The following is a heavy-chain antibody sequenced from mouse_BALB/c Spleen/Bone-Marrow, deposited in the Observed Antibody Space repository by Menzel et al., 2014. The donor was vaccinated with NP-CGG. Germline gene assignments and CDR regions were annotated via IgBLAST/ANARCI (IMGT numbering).Heavy chain of an antibody. CDR2: IYPGNGDT. CDR1: GYTFTSYW. V-gene: IGHV1-87*01. D-gene: IGHD1-1*01. Sequence: QVQLKQSGAELARPGASVKLSCKASGYTFTSYWMQWVKQRPGQGLEWIGAIYPGNGDTRYTQRFKGKATLTADKSSSTAYMQCGRGGGGGAAVYYCAREGYYYGSSIYYAMDYWGQGTSVTVSS. CDR3: AREGYYYGSSIYYAMDY. J-gene: IGHJ4*01.